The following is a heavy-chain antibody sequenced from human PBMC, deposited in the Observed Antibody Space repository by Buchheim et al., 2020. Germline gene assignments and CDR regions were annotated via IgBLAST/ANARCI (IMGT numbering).Heavy chain of an antibody. J-gene: IGHJ6*02. CDR1: GGSISSSSYY. Sequence: QLQLQESGPGLVKPSETLSLTCTVSGGSISSSSYYWGWIRQPPGKGLEWIGSIYYSGSTYYNPSLKSRVTISVDTSKNQFSLKLSSVTAADTAVYYCARDVPMVRGLQASWGEYYYYYGMDVWGQGTT. V-gene: IGHV4-39*02. CDR2: IYYSGST. CDR3: ARDVPMVRGLQASWGEYYYYYGMDV. D-gene: IGHD3-10*01.